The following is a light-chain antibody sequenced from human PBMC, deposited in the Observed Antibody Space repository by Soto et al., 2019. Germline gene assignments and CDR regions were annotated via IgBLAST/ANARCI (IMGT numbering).Light chain of an antibody. CDR2: WAS. J-gene: IGKJ4*01. Sequence: DIVMTQSPDSLAVSLGERATINCKSSQSVLYSSNNKNYLAWYQQKPGQPPKLLIYWASTRESGVPDRFSGSGSGTDFTLTISSLQAEDVAVYYCQQCSNWPPVFGGGTKVEIK. CDR1: QSVLYSSNNKNY. V-gene: IGKV4-1*01. CDR3: QQCSNWPPV.